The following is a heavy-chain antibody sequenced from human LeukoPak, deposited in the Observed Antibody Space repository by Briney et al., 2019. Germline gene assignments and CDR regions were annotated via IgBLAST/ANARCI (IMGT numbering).Heavy chain of an antibody. CDR2: INHSGST. CDR3: ARQWLVSPLFDY. CDR1: GGSISSYY. Sequence: PSETLSLTCTVSGGSISSYYWSWIRQPPGKGLEWIGEINHSGSTNYNPSLRSRVTVSVHTSKNQLSLKLSSVTAAGTAVYYCARQWLVSPLFDYWGQGTLVTVSS. D-gene: IGHD6-19*01. V-gene: IGHV4-34*01. J-gene: IGHJ4*02.